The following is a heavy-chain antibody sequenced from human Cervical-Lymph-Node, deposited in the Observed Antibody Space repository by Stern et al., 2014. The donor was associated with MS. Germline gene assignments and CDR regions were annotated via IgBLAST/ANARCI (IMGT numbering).Heavy chain of an antibody. CDR2: ISGSGGST. D-gene: IGHD4-17*01. Sequence: EVQLVEPGGGLVPPGGSLRLSRAASGFTFSRYAMSWVRQAPGKGRDSVSAISGSGGSTYYADSVKGRFTISRDNSKNTLYLQMNSLRAEDTAVYYCAKSTVTSLSDYWGQGTLVTVSS. V-gene: IGHV3-23*04. J-gene: IGHJ4*02. CDR1: GFTFSRYA. CDR3: AKSTVTSLSDY.